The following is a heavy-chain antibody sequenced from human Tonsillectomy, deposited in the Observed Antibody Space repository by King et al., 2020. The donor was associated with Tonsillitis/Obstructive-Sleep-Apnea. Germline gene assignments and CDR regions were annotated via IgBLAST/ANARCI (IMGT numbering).Heavy chain of an antibody. CDR3: ARKSGSSWFPNYYYMDV. Sequence: VQLVESGAEVKKPGESLKISCKGSGYAFTTSWIGWVRQMPGKGLEWMAIIYPGNSDTRYRPSFEGQATISADKSISTAYLQWSSLKASDTAMYYCARKSGSSWFPNYYYMDVWGKGTTVTVSS. CDR1: GYAFTTSW. CDR2: IYPGNSDT. J-gene: IGHJ6*03. V-gene: IGHV5-51*01. D-gene: IGHD6-13*01.